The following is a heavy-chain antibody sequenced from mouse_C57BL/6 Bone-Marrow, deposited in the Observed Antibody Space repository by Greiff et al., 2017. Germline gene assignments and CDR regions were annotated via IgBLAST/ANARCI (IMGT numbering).Heavy chain of an antibody. CDR1: GYTFTDYE. V-gene: IGHV1-15*01. CDR3: TRSGRFAY. CDR2: IDPETGGT. J-gene: IGHJ3*01. Sequence: VQLQQSGAELVRPGASVTLSCKAPGYTFTDYEMHWVKQTPVHGLEWIGAIDPETGGTAYNQKFKGKAILTADKSSSTAYMELRSLTSEDSAVYYCTRSGRFAYWGQGTLVTVSA.